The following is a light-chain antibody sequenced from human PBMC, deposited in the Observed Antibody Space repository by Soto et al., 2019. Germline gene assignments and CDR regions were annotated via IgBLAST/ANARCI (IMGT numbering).Light chain of an antibody. J-gene: IGLJ3*02. Sequence: QSALTQPASVSGSPGQSITISCTGTSSDVGGYNYVSWYQQHPGKAPRLMIYEVSNRPSGVSSRFSGSKSGNTASLTISGLQAEDEADYYCSSYTLSNTLVVFGGGTKLTVL. CDR2: EVS. CDR1: SSDVGGYNY. CDR3: SSYTLSNTLVV. V-gene: IGLV2-14*01.